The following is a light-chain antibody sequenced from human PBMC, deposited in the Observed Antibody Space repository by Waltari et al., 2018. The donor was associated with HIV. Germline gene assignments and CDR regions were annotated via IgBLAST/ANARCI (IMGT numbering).Light chain of an antibody. Sequence: QSALTQPASVSGSPGQSITISCTGTSSDVGSYNLVSWYQQHPGTAPKPMIYEVSKRPAGVSNLFSGSKSGNTASLTSSGLQAEDEAEYYGCSYAGSSTPVVFGGGTKLTVL. J-gene: IGLJ2*01. CDR2: EVS. V-gene: IGLV2-23*02. CDR3: CSYAGSSTPVV. CDR1: SSDVGSYNL.